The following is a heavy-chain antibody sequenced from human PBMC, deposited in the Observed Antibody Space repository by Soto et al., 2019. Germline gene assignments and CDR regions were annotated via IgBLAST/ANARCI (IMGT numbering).Heavy chain of an antibody. CDR3: ARDVGSGYDSVYYYYGMDV. V-gene: IGHV1-18*01. D-gene: IGHD5-12*01. CDR2: ISAYNGNT. J-gene: IGHJ6*02. Sequence: QVQLVQSGAEVKKPGASVKVSCKASGYTFTSYGISWVRQAPGQGLEWMGWISAYNGNTNYAQKLQGRVTMTTDTSTSTAYMGMRSLRSDDTAVYYCARDVGSGYDSVYYYYGMDVWGQGTTVTVSS. CDR1: GYTFTSYG.